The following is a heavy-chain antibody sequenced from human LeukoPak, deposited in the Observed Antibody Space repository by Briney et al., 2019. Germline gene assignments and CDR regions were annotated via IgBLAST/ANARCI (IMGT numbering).Heavy chain of an antibody. Sequence: GGSLRLSCAASGFTFSYYAMSWVRQAPGKGLEWVSAITGSGDYTYYADSVKGRFTISRENSKNTLYLQMNSLRAEDTAVYYCAKNAYYYGSGSYSDYWGQGTLVTVSS. CDR1: GFTFSYYA. J-gene: IGHJ4*02. CDR2: ITGSGDYT. V-gene: IGHV3-23*01. D-gene: IGHD3-10*01. CDR3: AKNAYYYGSGSYSDY.